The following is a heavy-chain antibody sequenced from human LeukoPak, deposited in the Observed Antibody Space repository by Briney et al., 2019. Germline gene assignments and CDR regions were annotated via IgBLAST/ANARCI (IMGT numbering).Heavy chain of an antibody. CDR2: IYYSGET. CDR3: ARHYGP. D-gene: IGHD3-10*01. J-gene: IGHJ5*02. V-gene: IGHV4-39*01. CDR1: GGSISSSNCC. Sequence: SETLSLTCTVYGGSISSSNCCWGWIRQPPGKGLEWIGSIYYSGETYYNPSLKSRVTISVDTSKNQFSLKLNSVTAADPAVYYCARHYGPWGQGTLVTVSS.